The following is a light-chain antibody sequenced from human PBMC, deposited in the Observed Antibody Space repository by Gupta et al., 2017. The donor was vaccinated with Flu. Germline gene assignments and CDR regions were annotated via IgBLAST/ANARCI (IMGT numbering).Light chain of an antibody. V-gene: IGKV3-15*01. Sequence: EIVMTQSPATLSVSQGERATLSCRASQNIRTKLVWYQQKPGQPIRLLIYDVSTRATGISARFSGSGFGTEFSLTINSLQSEDFAVYYCQQYDKWPATFGQGTKVEVK. CDR1: QNIRTK. CDR3: QQYDKWPAT. J-gene: IGKJ1*01. CDR2: DVS.